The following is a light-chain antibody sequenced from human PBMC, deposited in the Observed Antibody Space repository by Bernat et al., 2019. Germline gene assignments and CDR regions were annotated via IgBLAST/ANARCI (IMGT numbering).Light chain of an antibody. V-gene: IGKV3-20*01. CDR1: QSVTSNY. J-gene: IGKJ2*01. Sequence: EIVLTQSPGTLSLSPGERATLSCRSSQSVTSNYLAWYQQKPVQAPRLVIYGASSRATGIPDRFSGSGSGTDFTLTISRLEPEDFAVYYCQQYGRSLYTFGQGTKLEIK. CDR2: GAS. CDR3: QQYGRSLYT.